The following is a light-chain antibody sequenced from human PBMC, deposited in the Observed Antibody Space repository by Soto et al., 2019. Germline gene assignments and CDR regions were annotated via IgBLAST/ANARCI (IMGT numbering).Light chain of an antibody. J-gene: IGKJ1*01. Sequence: EIVLTQCPGTLSLSPGDRATLSCSASQTVSSNFLAWYQQRPAQAPRLLIHGASTRATGITDRFSGRVSGPDFTLILTGLVPEDFAVYFCQRYGGFGQGTKVDIK. CDR3: QRYGG. V-gene: IGKV3-20*01. CDR2: GAS. CDR1: QTVSSNF.